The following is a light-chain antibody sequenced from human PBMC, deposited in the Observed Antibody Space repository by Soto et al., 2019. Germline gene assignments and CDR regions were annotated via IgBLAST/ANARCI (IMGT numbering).Light chain of an antibody. CDR3: QQYNKWPIT. V-gene: IGKV3-15*01. CDR2: GAS. CDR1: QSVNGGH. J-gene: IGKJ5*01. Sequence: EIVMTQSPATLSVSPGERATLSCSASQSVNGGHLAWFQQKPGQAPRLLIYGASTRAAGIPARFSGSGSGTEFTLTISSLQSEDFAVYFCQQYNKWPITFGQGTRREIK.